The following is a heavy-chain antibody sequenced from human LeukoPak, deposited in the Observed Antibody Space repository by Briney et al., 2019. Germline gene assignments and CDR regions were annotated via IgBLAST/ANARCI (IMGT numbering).Heavy chain of an antibody. CDR1: GGSISSYY. CDR2: IYYSGST. J-gene: IGHJ4*02. CDR3: ARAPSGAHFDY. D-gene: IGHD4/OR15-4a*01. Sequence: ASETLSLTCTVSGGSISSYYWSWIRQPPGEGLEWIGYIYYSGSTNYNPSLKSRVTISVDTSKNQFSLKLSSVTAADTAVYYCARAPSGAHFDYWGQGTLVTVSS. V-gene: IGHV4-59*01.